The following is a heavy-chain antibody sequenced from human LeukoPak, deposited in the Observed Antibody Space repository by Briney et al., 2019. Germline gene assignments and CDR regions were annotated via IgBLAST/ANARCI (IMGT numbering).Heavy chain of an antibody. D-gene: IGHD4-17*01. V-gene: IGHV4-59*08. J-gene: IGHJ3*02. CDR1: GGSISSYY. Sequence: SETLSLTCTVSGGSISSYYWSWIRQPPGKGLEWIGYIYCSGSTNYNPSLKSRVTISVDTSKNQFSLKLSSVTAADTAVYYCARLTDYGDYSGAFDIWGQGTMVTVSS. CDR2: IYCSGST. CDR3: ARLTDYGDYSGAFDI.